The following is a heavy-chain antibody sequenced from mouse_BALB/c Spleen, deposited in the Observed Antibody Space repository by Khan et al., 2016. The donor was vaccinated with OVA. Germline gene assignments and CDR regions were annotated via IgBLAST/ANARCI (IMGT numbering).Heavy chain of an antibody. CDR3: ARAGYGNPCAY. Sequence: QVQLQQSGAELVKPGTSVKLSCKASGYTFTSYYMYWVKQRPGQGLEWIGGINPNNGDSNFNEKFTSKATLTVDQSSSTAYMQLGILPSEDSAVFYCARAGYGNPCAYWGQGTLVTVAA. D-gene: IGHD2-1*01. V-gene: IGHV1S81*02. J-gene: IGHJ3*01. CDR1: GYTFTSYY. CDR2: INPNNGDS.